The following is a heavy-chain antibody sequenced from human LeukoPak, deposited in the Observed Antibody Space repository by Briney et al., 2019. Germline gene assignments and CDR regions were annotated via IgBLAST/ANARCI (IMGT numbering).Heavy chain of an antibody. Sequence: GGSLRLSCAASGFTFSSYSMNWVRQAPGKGLEWVSSISSSSSYIYYADSVKGRFTISRDNAKNSLYLQMNSLRAEDTAVYYCARDRVDSSGYYYSYWFGPWGQGTLVTVSS. D-gene: IGHD3-22*01. V-gene: IGHV3-21*01. J-gene: IGHJ5*02. CDR2: ISSSSSYI. CDR3: ARDRVDSSGYYYSYWFGP. CDR1: GFTFSSYS.